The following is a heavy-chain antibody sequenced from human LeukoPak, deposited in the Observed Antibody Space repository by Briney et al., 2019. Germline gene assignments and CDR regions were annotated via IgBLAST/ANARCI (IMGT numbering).Heavy chain of an antibody. CDR1: GGSISSYY. J-gene: IGHJ4*02. CDR2: ISDIGSI. Sequence: KPSETLSLTCTVSGGSISSYYWSWIRQPPGKGLEWIAYISDIGSINYNPSLKSRATISLDTSKNQFSLKLSSVTAADTAVYYCAGHHPRNTVDFWGQGTLVTVSS. V-gene: IGHV4-59*08. CDR3: AGHHPRNTVDF. D-gene: IGHD2/OR15-2a*01.